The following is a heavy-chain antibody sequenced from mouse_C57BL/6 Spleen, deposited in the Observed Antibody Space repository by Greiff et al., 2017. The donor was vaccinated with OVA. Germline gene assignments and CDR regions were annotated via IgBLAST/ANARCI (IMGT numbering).Heavy chain of an antibody. J-gene: IGHJ4*01. D-gene: IGHD1-1*01. CDR3: ARSLITTDVYYAMDY. CDR1: GYTFTSYW. V-gene: IGHV1-52*01. Sequence: QVQLKQPGAELVRPGSSVKLSCKASGYTFTSYWMHWVKQRPIQGLEWIGNIDPSDSETHYNQKFKDKATLTVDKSSSTAYMQLSSLTSEDSAVYYCARSLITTDVYYAMDYWGQGTSVTVSS. CDR2: IDPSDSET.